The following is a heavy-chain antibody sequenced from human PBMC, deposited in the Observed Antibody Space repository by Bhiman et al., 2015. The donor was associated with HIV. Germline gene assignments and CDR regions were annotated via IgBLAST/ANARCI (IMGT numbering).Heavy chain of an antibody. CDR2: ISSSSSYI. CDR1: GFIFSDYY. CDR3: ARDQAREVNGMDV. Sequence: QVQLVESGGDLVKPGGSLRLSCAASGFIFSDYYMAWIRQAPGKGLEWVSYISSSSSYIYYADSVKGRFTISRDNAKNSLYLQMNSLRAEDTGVYNCARDQAREVNGMDVWGQGTTVTVSS. D-gene: IGHD3-10*01. J-gene: IGHJ6*02. V-gene: IGHV3-11*06.